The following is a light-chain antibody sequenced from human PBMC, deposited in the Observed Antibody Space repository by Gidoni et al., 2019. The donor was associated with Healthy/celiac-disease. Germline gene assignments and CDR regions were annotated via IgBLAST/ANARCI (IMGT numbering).Light chain of an antibody. Sequence: ETVLTQSPRTLSLSPGERATLSCRASQSVSSSYLAWYQQKPGQAPRLLIYGASSRATGIPDRFRGSGSGTDFTLTISRLEPEDFAVYYCQQYGSSPSWTFGQGTKVEIK. V-gene: IGKV3-20*01. J-gene: IGKJ1*01. CDR3: QQYGSSPSWT. CDR1: QSVSSSY. CDR2: GAS.